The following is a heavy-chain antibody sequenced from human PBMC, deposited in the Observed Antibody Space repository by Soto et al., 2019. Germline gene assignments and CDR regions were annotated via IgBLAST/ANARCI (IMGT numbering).Heavy chain of an antibody. CDR3: ERGGVRGVYYYFYGMDV. J-gene: IGHJ6*02. CDR2: INHSGST. CDR1: GRSFSGYY. Sequence: SETLSLTCAVYGRSFSGYYWSWIRQPPGKGLEWIGEINHSGSTNYNPSLKSRVTISVDTSKNQFSLKLSSVTAADKAVYYCERGGVRGVYYYFYGMDVWGQGTTVTVSS. D-gene: IGHD3-10*01. V-gene: IGHV4-34*01.